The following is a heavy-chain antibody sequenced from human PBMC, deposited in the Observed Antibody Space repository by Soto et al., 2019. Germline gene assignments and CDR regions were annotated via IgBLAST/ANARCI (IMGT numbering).Heavy chain of an antibody. CDR2: INHTGST. V-gene: IGHV4-34*10. J-gene: IGHJ4*02. CDR3: ATSYGNAWYTY. CDR1: GGSFIGYY. Sequence: TSETLSLTCAVYGGSFIGYYWSWIRQPPGKGLEWIGEINHTGSTNYNPSLKSRLTISVDTSKNQFTLQLTSVTVEDTAVYYCATSYGNAWYTYWGQGTHVTVSS. D-gene: IGHD6-13*01.